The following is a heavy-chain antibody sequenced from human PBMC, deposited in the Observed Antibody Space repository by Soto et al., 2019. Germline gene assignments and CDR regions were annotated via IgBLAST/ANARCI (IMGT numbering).Heavy chain of an antibody. J-gene: IGHJ3*02. CDR3: ARRLTESTSHSFDI. CDR1: GLTFSDYY. CDR2: IRKSGSDI. V-gene: IGHV3-11*01. Sequence: GGSLSLSCAASGLTFSDYYMSWIRQAPGKGLEWVSYIRKSGSDIFYADSVKGRFTISRDNAESSLYLHMDSLRAEDTAVYYCARRLTESTSHSFDIWGQGTMVTVS. D-gene: IGHD2-21*02.